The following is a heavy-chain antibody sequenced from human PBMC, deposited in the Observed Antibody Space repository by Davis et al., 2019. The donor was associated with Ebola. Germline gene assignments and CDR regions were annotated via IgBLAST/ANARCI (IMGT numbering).Heavy chain of an antibody. V-gene: IGHV3-30-3*01. D-gene: IGHD1-26*01. J-gene: IGHJ4*02. Sequence: GGSLRLSCAASGFPFRTYAMPWVLQAPGKGLKGVAVFSVDGTNKYRADSFVGRFTISRDISKNLVYLQMSSLRPEDTAVYYCARGTSTVIVVQPDYWGQGTMVTVSS. CDR3: ARGTSTVIVVQPDY. CDR1: GFPFRTYA. CDR2: FSVDGTNK.